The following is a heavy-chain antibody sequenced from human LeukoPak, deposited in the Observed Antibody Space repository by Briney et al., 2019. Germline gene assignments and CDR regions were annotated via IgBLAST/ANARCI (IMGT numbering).Heavy chain of an antibody. V-gene: IGHV2-70*11. Sequence: SGPALVKPTQTLTLTCTFSGFSLSTSGMCVSWIRQPPGKALEWLARIDWDDDKYYSTSLKTRLTISKDTSKNQVVLTMTNMDPVDTATYYCARIRLYSGYDYPDYWGQGTLVTVSS. CDR2: IDWDDDK. D-gene: IGHD5-12*01. J-gene: IGHJ4*02. CDR3: ARIRLYSGYDYPDY. CDR1: GFSLSTSGMC.